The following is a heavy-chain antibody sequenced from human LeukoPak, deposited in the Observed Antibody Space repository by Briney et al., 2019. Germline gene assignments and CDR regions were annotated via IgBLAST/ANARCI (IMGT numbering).Heavy chain of an antibody. V-gene: IGHV4-34*01. CDR3: AREIGYCSSTSCPGWFDP. J-gene: IGHJ5*02. CDR1: GGSFSGYY. Sequence: SETLSLTCAVYGGSFSGYYWSWIRQPPRKGLEWIGEINHSGSTNYNPSLKSRLTISVDTSKNQFSLKLSSVTAADTAVYYCAREIGYCSSTSCPGWFDPWGQGTLVTVSS. D-gene: IGHD2-2*03. CDR2: INHSGST.